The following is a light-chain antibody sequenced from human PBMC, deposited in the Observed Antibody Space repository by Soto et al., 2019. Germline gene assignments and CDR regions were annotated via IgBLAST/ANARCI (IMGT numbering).Light chain of an antibody. J-gene: IGKJ4*01. V-gene: IGKV1-5*03. Sequence: DIQMTQSPPTLSASVGDRVTITCRASQGINTWLAWYQQKPGKAPNVLIYEASSLEGGVPSRFSGSRSGTEFTLTISSLQPDDFATYYCQQYNSYPLTFGGGTKVEIK. CDR1: QGINTW. CDR2: EAS. CDR3: QQYNSYPLT.